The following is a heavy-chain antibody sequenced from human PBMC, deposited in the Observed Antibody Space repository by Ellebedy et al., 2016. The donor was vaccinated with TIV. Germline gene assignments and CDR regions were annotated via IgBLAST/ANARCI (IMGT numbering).Heavy chain of an antibody. CDR1: GGSVSTTTYY. CDR2: ISFSGDT. CDR3: ARLSSGWYGWFDP. V-gene: IGHV4-39*01. Sequence: SETLSLXXCVSGGSVSTTTYYWVWVRQPPGKGLEWIGSISFSGDTSYNPSLESRVTLSVDTSKNQFSLMVTSMTAADTAVYYCARLSSGWYGWFDPWGQGTLVTVSS. D-gene: IGHD6-19*01. J-gene: IGHJ5*02.